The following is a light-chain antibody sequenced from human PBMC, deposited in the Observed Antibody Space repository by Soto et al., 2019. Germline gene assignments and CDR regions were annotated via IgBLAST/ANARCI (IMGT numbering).Light chain of an antibody. J-gene: IGLJ2*01. CDR2: EVN. V-gene: IGLV2-8*01. CDR3: SSYGGTNILI. CDR1: SSDVGGYNY. Sequence: QSVLTQPPSASGSPGQSVTISCTGTSSDVGGYNYVSWYQQHPGKAPKLIIYEVNKRPSGVPDRFSGSKSGNTASLTVSGLQADDEADYYCSSYGGTNILIFGGGTQLTVL.